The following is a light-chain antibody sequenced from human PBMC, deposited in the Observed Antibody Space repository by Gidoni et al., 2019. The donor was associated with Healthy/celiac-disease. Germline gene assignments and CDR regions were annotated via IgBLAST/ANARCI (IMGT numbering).Light chain of an antibody. J-gene: IGKJ4*01. CDR3: QQYYSTLLT. CDR2: WAS. Sequence: DIVMTKSPDSLAVSLGERATINCQSSQSVLYSSNNKNYLAWYQQKPGQPPKLLIYWASTRESGVPDRFSGSGSGTDFTLTISSLQAEDVAVYYCQQYYSTLLTFGGGTKVEIK. V-gene: IGKV4-1*01. CDR1: QSVLYSSNNKNY.